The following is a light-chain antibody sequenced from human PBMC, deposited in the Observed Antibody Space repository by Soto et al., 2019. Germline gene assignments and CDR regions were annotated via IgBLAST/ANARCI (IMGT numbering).Light chain of an antibody. V-gene: IGKV1-5*01. CDR1: QSIDRW. CDR3: QHYNSYGT. Sequence: DIQMTQSPSTLDASVGYKFTITCRASQSIDRWLAWYQQRPGKAPQLLIYHASSLETGVPSRLSGSGSGTEFTLTISSLQPDDFATYYCQHYNSYGTFGQGTKVDIK. CDR2: HAS. J-gene: IGKJ1*01.